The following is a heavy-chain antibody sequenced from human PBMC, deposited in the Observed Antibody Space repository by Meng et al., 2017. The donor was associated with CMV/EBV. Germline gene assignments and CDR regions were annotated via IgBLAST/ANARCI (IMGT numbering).Heavy chain of an antibody. CDR3: ARDKGMVELGSWFDP. CDR1: GDSVSSNSAA. Sequence: QAHLQQSGPGLVKPSVTLSLTCASSGDSVSSNSAAWNWIRQSPSRGLEWLGRTYYGSKWYNDYAVSVKSRITINPDTSKNQFSLQLNSVTPEDTAVYYCARDKGMVELGSWFDPWGQGTLVTVSS. J-gene: IGHJ5*02. V-gene: IGHV6-1*01. CDR2: TYYGSKWYN. D-gene: IGHD2-15*01.